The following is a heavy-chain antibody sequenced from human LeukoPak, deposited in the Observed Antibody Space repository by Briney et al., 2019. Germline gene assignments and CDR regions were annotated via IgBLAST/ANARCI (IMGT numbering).Heavy chain of an antibody. D-gene: IGHD5-12*01. CDR3: TRDCGTSGCDY. J-gene: IGHJ4*02. CDR2: INTDGTNT. V-gene: IGHV3-74*01. CDR1: GFTVSSTY. Sequence: PGGSLRLSCAASGFTVSSTYMNWVRQAPGKGLVWVSRINTDGTNTTNADSVKGRFTISRDNAKNTVYLQMNSLRVEDTAVYYCTRDCGTSGCDYWGQGTLVTVSS.